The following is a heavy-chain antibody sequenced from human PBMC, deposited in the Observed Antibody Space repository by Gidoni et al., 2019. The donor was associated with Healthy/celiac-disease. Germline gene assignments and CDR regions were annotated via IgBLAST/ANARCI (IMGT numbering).Heavy chain of an antibody. CDR1: GFTFRSYA. J-gene: IGHJ4*02. D-gene: IGHD6-13*01. CDR2: ISGSGGST. V-gene: IGHV3-23*01. Sequence: EVQLLESGGGLVQPGGSLRLSCAASGFTFRSYAMSWVRQAPGKGLAWVSAISGSGGSTYYADSVKGRFTISRDNSKNTLYLQMNSLRAEDTAVYYCAKHPRYSSREFDYWGQGTLVTVSS. CDR3: AKHPRYSSREFDY.